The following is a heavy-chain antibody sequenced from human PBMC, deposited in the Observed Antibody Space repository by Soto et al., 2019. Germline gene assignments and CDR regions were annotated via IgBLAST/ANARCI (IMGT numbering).Heavy chain of an antibody. CDR3: ERGYCSGGSCYPGYYYGMEV. CDR1: GYTFTSYA. Sequence: QVQLVQSGAEVKKPGASVKVSCKASGYTFTSYAMHWVRQAPGQRLEWMGWINAGNGNTKYSQKFQGRVTITRDTSASTAYMELSSLRSEDTAVYYCERGYCSGGSCYPGYYYGMEVWGQGTTVTVSS. CDR2: INAGNGNT. D-gene: IGHD2-15*01. V-gene: IGHV1-3*01. J-gene: IGHJ6*02.